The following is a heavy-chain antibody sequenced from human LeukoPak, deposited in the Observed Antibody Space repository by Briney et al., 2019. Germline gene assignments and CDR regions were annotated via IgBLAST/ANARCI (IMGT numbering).Heavy chain of an antibody. CDR3: ARGAAAGMGGHDAFDI. J-gene: IGHJ3*02. Sequence: SETLSLTCAVYGGSFSGYYWSWIRQPPGKGLEWIGEINHSGSTNYNPSLKSRVTISVDTSKNQFSLKLSSVTAADTAVYYCARGAAAGMGGHDAFDIWGQGTMVTVSS. CDR2: INHSGST. V-gene: IGHV4-34*01. D-gene: IGHD6-13*01. CDR1: GGSFSGYY.